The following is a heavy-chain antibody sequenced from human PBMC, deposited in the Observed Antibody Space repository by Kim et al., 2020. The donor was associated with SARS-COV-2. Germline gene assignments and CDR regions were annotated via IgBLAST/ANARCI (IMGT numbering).Heavy chain of an antibody. V-gene: IGHV3-33*01. CDR1: GFTFSSYG. Sequence: GGSLRLSCVASGFTFSSYGMHWVRQAPGKGLEWVAVIWYDGSTKYYADSVKGRFTISRDNSKNTLYLQMNSLRAEDTAGYYCAREVAAADYYYMDVWGKG. J-gene: IGHJ6*03. D-gene: IGHD6-13*01. CDR3: AREVAAADYYYMDV. CDR2: IWYDGSTK.